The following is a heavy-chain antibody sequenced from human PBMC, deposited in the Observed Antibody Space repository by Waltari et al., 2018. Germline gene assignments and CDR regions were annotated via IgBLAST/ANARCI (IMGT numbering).Heavy chain of an antibody. CDR2: INHSGST. CDR1: GGSFSGYY. CDR3: ARGAYRGMRAFIGQQLVPYYFDY. D-gene: IGHD6-13*01. Sequence: QVQLQQWGAGLLKPSETLSLTCAVYGGSFSGYYWSWIRRPPGKGLEWIGEINHSGSTNYNPSLKSRVTISGDTSKNQFSLKLSSVTAADTAVYYCARGAYRGMRAFIGQQLVPYYFDYWGQGTLVTVSS. J-gene: IGHJ4*02. V-gene: IGHV4-34*01.